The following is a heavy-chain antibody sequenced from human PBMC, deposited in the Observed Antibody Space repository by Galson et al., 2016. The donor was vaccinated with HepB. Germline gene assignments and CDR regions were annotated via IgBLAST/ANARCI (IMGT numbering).Heavy chain of an antibody. CDR1: GFTFSDYY. CDR2: ISFYGGSNT. V-gene: IGHV3-11*06. J-gene: IGHJ3*02. Sequence: SLRLSCAASGFTFSDYYMSWIRQAPGKGLEWVSFISFYGGSNTNYADSVKGRFTISRDNAKNSLFPQMNSLTAEDTAVYYCARLILTDGRHAFDIWGQGTKVTVSS. CDR3: ARLILTDGRHAFDI. D-gene: IGHD3-9*01.